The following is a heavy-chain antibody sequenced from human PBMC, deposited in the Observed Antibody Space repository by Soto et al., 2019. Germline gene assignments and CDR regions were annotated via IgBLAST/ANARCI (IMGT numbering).Heavy chain of an antibody. CDR2: VGRFGNT. CDR1: GFSFPDYD. D-gene: IGHD6-25*01. V-gene: IGHV3-23*01. J-gene: IGHJ4*02. CDR3: GRGSGPRGRPY. Sequence: GGSLRLSCAGSGFSFPDYDMNWVRQTPGKGLEWVAAVGRFGNTYYRDSVRGRFTISRDDSRNTVYLQMNSLRVEDTAMYYCGRGSGPRGRPYWGQGISVTVSS.